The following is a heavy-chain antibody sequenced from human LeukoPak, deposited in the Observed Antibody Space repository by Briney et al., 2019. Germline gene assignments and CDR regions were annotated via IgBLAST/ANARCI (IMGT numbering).Heavy chain of an antibody. Sequence: SETLSLTCAVSGGSFSTYYWSWIRQSPGKGLEWVGYIYYTGNTNNNPSLKSRVTISMDTSKNQFSLKLSSVTAADTAVYYCAGYYDRSGYHEAFQNWGQGTLVSVSS. D-gene: IGHD3-22*01. CDR3: AGYYDRSGYHEAFQN. CDR2: IYYTGNT. V-gene: IGHV4-59*08. CDR1: GGSFSTYY. J-gene: IGHJ1*01.